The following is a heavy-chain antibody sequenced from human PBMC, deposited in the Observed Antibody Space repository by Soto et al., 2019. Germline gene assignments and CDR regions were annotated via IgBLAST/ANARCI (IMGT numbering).Heavy chain of an antibody. Sequence: GGSLRLSCAASGFTFSNAWIGWVRQAPGKGLEWVGRIKSKTDGGTTDYAAPVKGRFTISRDDSKNTLYLQMNSLKTEDTAVYYCTTGSSPGTFDIWGQGTMVTVSS. CDR2: IKSKTDGGTT. CDR3: TTGSSPGTFDI. V-gene: IGHV3-15*01. CDR1: GFTFSNAW. D-gene: IGHD6-13*01. J-gene: IGHJ3*02.